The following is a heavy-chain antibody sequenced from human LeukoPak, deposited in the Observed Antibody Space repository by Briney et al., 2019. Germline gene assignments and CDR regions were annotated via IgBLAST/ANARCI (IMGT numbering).Heavy chain of an antibody. CDR3: ALGYCSSTSCSGFDY. D-gene: IGHD2-2*01. CDR1: GGSINGYY. Sequence: KSSETLSLTCTVSGGSINGYYCSWIRRPPGKGLEWIGYIYYSGSTNYNPSLKSRVTISVDTSKNQFSLKLSSVTAADTAVYYCALGYCSSTSCSGFDYWGQGTLVTVSS. CDR2: IYYSGST. J-gene: IGHJ4*02. V-gene: IGHV4-59*01.